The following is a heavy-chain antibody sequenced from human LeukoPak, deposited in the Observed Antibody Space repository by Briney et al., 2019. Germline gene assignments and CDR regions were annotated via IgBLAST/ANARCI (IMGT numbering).Heavy chain of an antibody. J-gene: IGHJ6*03. CDR2: IYTSGST. Sequence: PSETPSLTCTVSGGSISSYYWSWIRQPPGKGLEWIGYIYTSGSTNYNPSLKSRVTISVDTSKNQFSLKLSSVTAADTAVYYCARGVGAARYYYYMDVWGKGTTVTVSS. CDR3: ARGVGAARYYYYMDV. D-gene: IGHD6-6*01. V-gene: IGHV4-4*09. CDR1: GGSISSYY.